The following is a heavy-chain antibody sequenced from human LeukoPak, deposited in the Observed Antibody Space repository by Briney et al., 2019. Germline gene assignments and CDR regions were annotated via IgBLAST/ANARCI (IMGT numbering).Heavy chain of an antibody. CDR1: GYSISSGYY. J-gene: IGHJ4*02. CDR3: ARDYYSSSSVVN. Sequence: PSETLSLTCTVSGYSISSGYYWGWIRQPPGKGLEGIGSIYHSGSTYYNPSLKSRVTISVDTSKNQFSLKLSSVTAADTAVYYCARDYYSSSSVVNWGQGTLVTVSS. V-gene: IGHV4-38-2*02. D-gene: IGHD6-6*01. CDR2: IYHSGST.